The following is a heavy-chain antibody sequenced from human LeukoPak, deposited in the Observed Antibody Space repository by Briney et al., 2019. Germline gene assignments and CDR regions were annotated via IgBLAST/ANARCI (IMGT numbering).Heavy chain of an antibody. Sequence: ASVKVSCKASGYTFTGHYMHWVRQAPGQGLEWMGWIKPNNGGTNYAQKFQGRVTMTRDTSISTAYMELSRLRSDDTAVYYCARAYYDSSGYYRWAFDYWGQGTLVTVSS. CDR2: IKPNNGGT. J-gene: IGHJ4*02. V-gene: IGHV1-2*02. CDR3: ARAYYDSSGYYRWAFDY. CDR1: GYTFTGHY. D-gene: IGHD3-22*01.